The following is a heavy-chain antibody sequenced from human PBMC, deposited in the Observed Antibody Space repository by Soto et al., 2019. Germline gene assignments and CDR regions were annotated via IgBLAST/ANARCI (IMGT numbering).Heavy chain of an antibody. D-gene: IGHD3-3*01. CDR1: GGSFSGYY. J-gene: IGHJ6*03. CDR2: INHSGST. Sequence: SETLSLTCAVYGGSFSGYYWSWIRQPPGKGLEWIGEINHSGSTNYNPSLKSRVTISVDTSKNQFSLKLSSVTAADTAVYYCARGLGYDFWSGYYTAGLYYYYMDVWGKGTTVTVSS. CDR3: ARGLGYDFWSGYYTAGLYYYYMDV. V-gene: IGHV4-34*01.